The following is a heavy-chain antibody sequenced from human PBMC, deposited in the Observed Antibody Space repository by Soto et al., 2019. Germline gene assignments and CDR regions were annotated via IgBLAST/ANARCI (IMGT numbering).Heavy chain of an antibody. J-gene: IGHJ5*02. CDR3: ARPNVLRYFDWLISPSWLDP. D-gene: IGHD3-9*01. CDR1: GYTFTKFG. V-gene: IGHV1-18*01. Sequence: GASVKVSSKASGYTFTKFGISWVRQAPGQGLERMGWISAYNGNTHYAQKIQGRVTMTTDTSPSTANMEVRSLRFDDTAVYYCARPNVLRYFDWLISPSWLDPWGQGTLVTVS. CDR2: ISAYNGNT.